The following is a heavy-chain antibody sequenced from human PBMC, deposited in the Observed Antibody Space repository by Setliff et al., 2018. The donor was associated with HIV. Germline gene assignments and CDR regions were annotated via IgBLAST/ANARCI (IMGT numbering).Heavy chain of an antibody. CDR2: INAGNGNT. Sequence: ASVKVSCKASGNTFTRYAMHWVRQAPGQRPEWMGWINAGNGNTKYSQKFQGRVTITRDTSASTAYMELRSLRSDDTAVYYSARRFHYNILTGYYYFDYWGQGTLVTVSS. J-gene: IGHJ4*02. CDR3: ARRFHYNILTGYYYFDY. V-gene: IGHV1-3*01. CDR1: GNTFTRYA. D-gene: IGHD3-9*01.